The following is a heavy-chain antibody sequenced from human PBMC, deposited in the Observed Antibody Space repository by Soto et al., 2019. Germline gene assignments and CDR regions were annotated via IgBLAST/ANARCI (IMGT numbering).Heavy chain of an antibody. CDR1: GFTFSTYS. Sequence: EVQLVESGGGLVQPGGSLRLSCAASGFTFSTYSMNWVRQAPGKGLEWVSHIRSSSRTIYYADSVKGRFTISRDNAKNSLYLQMNSLRAEDTAMYYCVREPDFEYHFDYWGQGSLVTVSS. CDR3: VREPDFEYHFDY. V-gene: IGHV3-48*01. J-gene: IGHJ4*02. D-gene: IGHD6-6*01. CDR2: IRSSSRTI.